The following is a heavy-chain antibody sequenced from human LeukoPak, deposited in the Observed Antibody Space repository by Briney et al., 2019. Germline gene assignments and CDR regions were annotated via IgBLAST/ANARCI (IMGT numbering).Heavy chain of an antibody. CDR3: ARNMVRGVIRPTYFDY. Sequence: GSSVKVSCKASGGTFSSYAISWVRQAPGQGLEWMGGIIPIFGTANYAQKFQGRVTITTDESTSTAYMKLSSLRSEDTAVYYCARNMVRGVIRPTYFDYRGQGTLVTVSS. D-gene: IGHD3-10*01. CDR1: GGTFSSYA. V-gene: IGHV1-69*05. J-gene: IGHJ4*02. CDR2: IIPIFGTA.